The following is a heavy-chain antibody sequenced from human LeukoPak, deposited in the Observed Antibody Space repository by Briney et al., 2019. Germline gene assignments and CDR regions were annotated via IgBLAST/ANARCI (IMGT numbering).Heavy chain of an antibody. CDR3: AKSVLLWFGASDAFDI. V-gene: IGHV3-23*01. J-gene: IGHJ3*02. CDR1: GFTFSSYA. CDR2: ISGSGGST. Sequence: GGSLRLSCAASGFTFSSYAMSWVRQAPGKGLEWVSAISGSGGSTYYADSVKGRFTISRDNSKNTLYLQMNSLRAEDTAVYYCAKSVLLWFGASDAFDIWGQGTMVTVSS. D-gene: IGHD3-10*01.